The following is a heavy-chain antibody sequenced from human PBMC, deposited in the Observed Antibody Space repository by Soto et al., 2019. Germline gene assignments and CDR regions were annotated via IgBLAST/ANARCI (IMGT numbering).Heavy chain of an antibody. CDR3: ARDLRSPRFAVYGMDV. Sequence: ASVKVSCKASGYTFTGYYMHWVRQAPGQGLEWMGWINPNSGGTNYAQKFQGWVTMTRDTSISTAYMELSRLRSDDTAVYYCARDLRSPRFAVYGMDVWGQGTTVTVSS. D-gene: IGHD3-10*01. J-gene: IGHJ6*02. CDR2: INPNSGGT. V-gene: IGHV1-2*04. CDR1: GYTFTGYY.